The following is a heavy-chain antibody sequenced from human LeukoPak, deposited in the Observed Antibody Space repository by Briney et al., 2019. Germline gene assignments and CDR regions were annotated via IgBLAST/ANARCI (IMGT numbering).Heavy chain of an antibody. D-gene: IGHD6-13*01. J-gene: IGHJ4*02. Sequence: KPGESLRLSCAASGFTFSDYYMSWIRQAPGKGLEWVSYISSSGSTIYYADSVKGRFTISRDNAKNSLYLQMNSLRAEDTAVYYCARAVHMAAAAGTFFDYWGQGTLVTVSS. CDR2: ISSSGSTI. CDR1: GFTFSDYY. V-gene: IGHV3-11*01. CDR3: ARAVHMAAAAGTFFDY.